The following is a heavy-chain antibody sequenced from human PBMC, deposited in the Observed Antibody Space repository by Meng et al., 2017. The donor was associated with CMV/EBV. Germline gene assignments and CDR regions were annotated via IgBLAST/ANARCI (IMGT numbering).Heavy chain of an antibody. CDR2: IADSRNT. V-gene: IGHV4-38-2*02. CDR3: AREVGAPYFDM. D-gene: IGHD1-26*01. CDR1: GASVSRGYY. Sequence: GSLRLSCAVSGASVSRGYYWAWIRQPPGKRLEWIGSIADSRNTYYTPSLQSRDTIAVDTSKNQFSLKLTSVTAADTAVYFCAREVGAPYFDMWGQGTTVTVSS. J-gene: IGHJ6*02.